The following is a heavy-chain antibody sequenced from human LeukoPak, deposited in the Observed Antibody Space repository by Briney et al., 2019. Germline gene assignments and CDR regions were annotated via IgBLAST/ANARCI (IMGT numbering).Heavy chain of an antibody. CDR2: IYSGGST. J-gene: IGHJ3*02. Sequence: GGSLRLSCAASGFTVSSNYMSWVRQAPGKGLEWVSVIYSGGSTYYADSVKGRFTISRDNSKDTLYLQMNSLRAEDTAVYYCARDRTNYYDSSGYYDAFDIWGQGTMVTVSS. D-gene: IGHD3-22*01. V-gene: IGHV3-66*01. CDR3: ARDRTNYYDSSGYYDAFDI. CDR1: GFTVSSNY.